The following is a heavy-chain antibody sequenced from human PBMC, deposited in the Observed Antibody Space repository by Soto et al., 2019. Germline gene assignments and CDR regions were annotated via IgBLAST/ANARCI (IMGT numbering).Heavy chain of an antibody. Sequence: PGGSLRLSCAASGFTVSSYSMNWVRQAPGKGLEWVSYISSGSSTIYYAGSVKGRFTISRDNAKNSLDLQMHSLRDEDTAVYYCARSGSSSWSPDYWGQGTLVTVSS. CDR3: ARSGSSSWSPDY. V-gene: IGHV3-48*02. J-gene: IGHJ4*02. CDR1: GFTVSSYS. CDR2: ISSGSSTI. D-gene: IGHD1-26*01.